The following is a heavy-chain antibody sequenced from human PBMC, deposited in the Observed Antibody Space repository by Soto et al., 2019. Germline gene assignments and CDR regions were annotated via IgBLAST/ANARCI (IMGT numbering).Heavy chain of an antibody. Sequence: SETLSLTCTVSGGSINSYWWSWIRQPAGKGLEWIGRVYSSGTTDYNPSLNSRATMSVETSKNQFSLKLSSVTAADTAVYYCARDIASYAYGEGYWGQGIQVTVS. CDR2: VYSSGTT. CDR1: GGSINSYW. D-gene: IGHD2-21*01. V-gene: IGHV4-4*07. CDR3: ARDIASYAYGEGY. J-gene: IGHJ4*02.